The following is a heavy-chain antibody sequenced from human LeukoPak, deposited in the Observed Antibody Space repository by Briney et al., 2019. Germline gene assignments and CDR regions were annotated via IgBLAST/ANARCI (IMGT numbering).Heavy chain of an antibody. CDR1: GFTFSSYW. CDR2: INSDGSNT. CDR3: AKQLGYCSDGSCYFPY. Sequence: GGSLRLSCAASGFTFSSYWMYWVRQAPGKGLVWVSRINSDGSNTNYADSVKGRFTISRDNSKSTLCLQMNSLRAEDTAVYYCAKQLGYCSDGSCYFPYWGQGTLVTVSS. J-gene: IGHJ4*02. D-gene: IGHD2-15*01. V-gene: IGHV3-74*01.